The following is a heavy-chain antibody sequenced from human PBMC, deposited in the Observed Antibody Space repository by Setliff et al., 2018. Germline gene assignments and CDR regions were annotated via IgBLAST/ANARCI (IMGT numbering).Heavy chain of an antibody. D-gene: IGHD3-22*01. CDR1: GGSISGSRYV. J-gene: IGHJ4*02. V-gene: IGHV4-39*02. CDR2: ISYGGNT. CDR3: ARMPANPGHYSTSLYYFDY. Sequence: SETLSLTCNVSGGSISGSRYVWAWIRQPPGKGLEWIGSISYGGNTYYNPSLKSRVTFSVDTSKIHFSLKLSSVTAADTAVYYCARMPANPGHYSTSLYYFDYWGPGTLVTVSS.